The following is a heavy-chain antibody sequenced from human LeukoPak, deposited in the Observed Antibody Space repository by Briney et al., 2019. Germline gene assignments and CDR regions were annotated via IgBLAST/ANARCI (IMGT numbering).Heavy chain of an antibody. J-gene: IGHJ4*02. CDR1: GFTFSNYW. CDR2: INTDGSIA. CDR3: SRVECNSINCYAHFDH. Sequence: GGSLRLSCAASGFTFSNYWMHWLRQAPGKGLVWVSRINTDGSIAQYADSVKGRFTISRDDAKNTLFLQMDSLGAEDTAVYYCSRVECNSINCYAHFDHWGQGTLVTVSS. V-gene: IGHV3-74*03. D-gene: IGHD2-2*01.